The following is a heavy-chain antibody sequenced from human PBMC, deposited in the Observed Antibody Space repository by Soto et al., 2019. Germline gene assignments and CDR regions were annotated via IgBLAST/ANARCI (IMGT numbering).Heavy chain of an antibody. CDR2: ISSSSSYI. V-gene: IGHV3-21*01. D-gene: IGHD2-2*01. J-gene: IGHJ6*02. CDR3: ARDLLDSTSYYYGMDV. Sequence: GGSLRLSCAASGFTFSSYSMNWVRQAPGKGLEWVSSISSSSSYICYADSVKGRFTISRDNAKNSLYLQMNSLRAEDTAVYYCARDLLDSTSYYYGMDVWGQGTTVTVSS. CDR1: GFTFSSYS.